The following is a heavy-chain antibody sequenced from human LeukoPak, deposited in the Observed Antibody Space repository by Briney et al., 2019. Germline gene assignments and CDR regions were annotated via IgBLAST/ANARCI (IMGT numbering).Heavy chain of an antibody. CDR3: AKGHSAHGTGFDY. J-gene: IGHJ4*02. V-gene: IGHV3-23*01. CDR1: GLTFSSYA. CDR2: VSDSGGST. Sequence: GGSLRLSCAASGLTFSSYAMSWFRQAPGKGLDWVSTVSDSGGSTYYADSVKGRFTVSRDNSRDTLYLQMNSLRAEDTAVYYCAKGHSAHGTGFDYWGQGTLVTVSS. D-gene: IGHD1-26*01.